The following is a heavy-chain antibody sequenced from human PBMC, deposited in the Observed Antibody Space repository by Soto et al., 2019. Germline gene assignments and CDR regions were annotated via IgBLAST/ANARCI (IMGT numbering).Heavy chain of an antibody. CDR2: IYYSGST. D-gene: IGHD2-21*02. CDR1: GGSISSSSYY. CDR3: ARGWLMAVTAPVFDY. Sequence: PSETQSLTCTVSGGSISSSSYYWGWIRQPPGKGLEWIGSIYYSGSTYYNPSLKSRVTISVDTSKNQFSLKLSSVTAADTAVYYFARGWLMAVTAPVFDYWGQGTL. V-gene: IGHV4-39*01. J-gene: IGHJ4*02.